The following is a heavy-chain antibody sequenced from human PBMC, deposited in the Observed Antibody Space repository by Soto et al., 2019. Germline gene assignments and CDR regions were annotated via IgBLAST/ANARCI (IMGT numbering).Heavy chain of an antibody. D-gene: IGHD6-19*01. J-gene: IGHJ4*02. CDR3: ARGSSYSSGWLFDY. Sequence: SLRLSCTASGFTFGDYAMSWVRQAPGKGLEWVSFIRSQAYGGTTEYAASVKGRFTISRDASKSIAYLQMNSLKTDDTAVYYCARGSSYSSGWLFDYWGQGDLVTVSS. CDR1: GFTFGDYA. CDR2: IRSQAYGGTT. V-gene: IGHV3-49*04.